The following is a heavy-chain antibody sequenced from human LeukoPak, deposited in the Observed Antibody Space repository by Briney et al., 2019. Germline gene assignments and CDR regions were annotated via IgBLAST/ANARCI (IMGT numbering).Heavy chain of an antibody. CDR1: GYTFTSYG. J-gene: IGHJ4*02. D-gene: IGHD4-17*01. CDR3: ARVLGAHDYGVFDY. Sequence: GASAKVSCKASGYTFTSYGISWVRQAPGQGLEWMGWISAYNGNTNYAQKLQGRVTMTTDTSTSTAYMELRSLRSDDTAVYYCARVLGAHDYGVFDYWGQGTLVTVSS. V-gene: IGHV1-18*01. CDR2: ISAYNGNT.